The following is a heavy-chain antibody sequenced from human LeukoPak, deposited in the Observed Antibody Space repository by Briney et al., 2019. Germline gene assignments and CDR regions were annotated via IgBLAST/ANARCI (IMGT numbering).Heavy chain of an antibody. CDR1: GFTFNNYA. V-gene: IGHV3-23*01. Sequence: GGSLRLSCAASGFTFNNYAMSWVRQAPGKGLEWVSVISGDGGSTYYADSVKGRFTISRDNSKNTLFLQMNTLGAGDTAIYYCAKESPFFDYWGQGTRDTVSS. J-gene: IGHJ4*02. CDR2: ISGDGGST. CDR3: AKESPFFDY.